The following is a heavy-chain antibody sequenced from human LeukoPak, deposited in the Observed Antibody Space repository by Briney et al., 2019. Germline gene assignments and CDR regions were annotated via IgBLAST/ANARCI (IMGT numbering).Heavy chain of an antibody. CDR2: IAFDDTDR. Sequence: GGSLRLSCAASGFIFGDYAMHWVRQAPGKGLEWVAAIAFDDTDRYYIDSVKGRFTISRDNAKNSLYLQMNSLRAEDTAVYYCAGGNWNYGHAPDYWGQGTLVTVSS. D-gene: IGHD1-7*01. J-gene: IGHJ4*02. V-gene: IGHV3-30*04. CDR3: AGGNWNYGHAPDY. CDR1: GFIFGDYA.